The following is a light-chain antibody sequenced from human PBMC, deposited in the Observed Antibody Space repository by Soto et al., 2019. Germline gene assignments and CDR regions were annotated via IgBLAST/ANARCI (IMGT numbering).Light chain of an antibody. V-gene: IGKV2-28*01. CDR1: ESLLHRNGYNF. CDR3: MEPLQPLP. J-gene: IGKJ4*01. CDR2: MAS. Sequence: DVVLTQSPLSLPVTPGEPASISCRSSESLLHRNGYNFLDWYLQKPGQSPQLLIFMASNRASGVPDKFSGSGSGTNFTLKISRVEAEDVGVYYFMEPLQPLPFGGGTKVELK.